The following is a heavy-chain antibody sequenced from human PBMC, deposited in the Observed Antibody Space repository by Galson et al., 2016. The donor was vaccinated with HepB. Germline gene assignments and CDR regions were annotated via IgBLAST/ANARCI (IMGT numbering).Heavy chain of an antibody. CDR3: ARDWGSYLDY. CDR1: GFSFSSYG. D-gene: IGHD3-16*01. Sequence: SLRLSCAASGFSFSSYGIRWVRQAPGKGLEWVAVIWYDGSNKFYADSVKGRFTVSRDNSKNTLFLQMNSLRADDTAVYYCARDWGSYLDYWGQGTLVTVSS. V-gene: IGHV3-33*01. CDR2: IWYDGSNK. J-gene: IGHJ4*02.